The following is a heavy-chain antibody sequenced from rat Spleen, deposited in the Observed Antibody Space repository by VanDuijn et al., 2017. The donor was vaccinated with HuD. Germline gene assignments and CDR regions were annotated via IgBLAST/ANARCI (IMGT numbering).Heavy chain of an antibody. J-gene: IGHJ2*01. D-gene: IGHD1-12*01. CDR3: ARYRDSYGRVGIVDY. CDR1: GYSITSNF. V-gene: IGHV3-1*01. CDR2: ISYSGST. Sequence: EVQLQESGPALVKPSQSLSLTCSVTGYSITSNFWGWIRKFPGDKMEWMGYISYSGSTGFNPSLKSRISSTRDTSKSQFFLQFKSVTTEDNATYHCARYRDSYGRVGIVDYWGQGVMVTVSS.